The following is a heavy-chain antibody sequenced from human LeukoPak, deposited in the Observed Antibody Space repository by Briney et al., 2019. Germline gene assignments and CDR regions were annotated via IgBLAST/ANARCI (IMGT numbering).Heavy chain of an antibody. D-gene: IGHD1-26*01. Sequence: PSETLSLTCTVSGGSISSDYWSWIWQPPGQGLDWIGYIYYSGSTNYNPSLRSRVTISVDPSENQCSLKLSSVTAADTAVYYCARDKWVDYYYYGMDVWGQGTTVTVSS. V-gene: IGHV4-59*01. CDR1: GGSISSDY. CDR3: ARDKWVDYYYYGMDV. J-gene: IGHJ6*02. CDR2: IYYSGST.